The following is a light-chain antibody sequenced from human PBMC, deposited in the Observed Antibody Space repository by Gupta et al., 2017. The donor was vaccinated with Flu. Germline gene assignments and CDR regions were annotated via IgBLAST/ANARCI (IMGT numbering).Light chain of an antibody. Sequence: DIQLTQSPSSVSASVGDRVTITCRASQGFSTSLAWYQQKPGKAPKLLIYAASRLESGVPSRFSGSGSGTDFTLTISSLQPDDFATYYCQQTNSFPPTFGQGTKVEIK. CDR2: AAS. V-gene: IGKV1-12*01. J-gene: IGKJ1*01. CDR3: QQTNSFPPT. CDR1: QGFSTS.